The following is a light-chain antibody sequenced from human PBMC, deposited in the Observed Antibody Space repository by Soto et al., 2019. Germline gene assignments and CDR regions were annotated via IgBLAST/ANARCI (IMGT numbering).Light chain of an antibody. Sequence: EFVMTQSTATLSVSRGERATLSCRASENINNRLAWYQQTPGQAPRLLIYGASARATGIPDRFSGGGSGAEYTLTISSLQSEDFAVYYCQQYDKWPRTFGQGTKVDIK. V-gene: IGKV3-15*01. CDR3: QQYDKWPRT. CDR1: ENINNR. CDR2: GAS. J-gene: IGKJ1*01.